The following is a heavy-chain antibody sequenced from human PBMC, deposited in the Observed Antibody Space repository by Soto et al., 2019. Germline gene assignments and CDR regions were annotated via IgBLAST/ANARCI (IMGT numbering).Heavy chain of an antibody. CDR1: GFTFSSYS. V-gene: IGHV3-21*01. Sequence: GGSLRLSCAASGFTFSSYSMNWVRQAPGKGLEWVSSISSSSSYIYYADSVKGRFAISRDNAKNSLYLQMNSLRAEDTAVYYCARILRGYRPYYGMDVWGQGTTVTVSS. J-gene: IGHJ6*02. D-gene: IGHD5-18*01. CDR2: ISSSSSYI. CDR3: ARILRGYRPYYGMDV.